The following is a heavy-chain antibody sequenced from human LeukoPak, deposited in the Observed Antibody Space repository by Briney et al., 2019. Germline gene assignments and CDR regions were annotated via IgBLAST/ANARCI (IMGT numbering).Heavy chain of an antibody. J-gene: IGHJ5*02. CDR1: GLAFSMYR. Sequence: PGRSLRPSCAPSGLAFSMYRMNWVRPAPAKGQEWVSSITSISSYIYYADSVKGRFTISRDNAKNSLYLQMNSLRAEDTAVDYCASSVLLWFGESRDWFDPWGQGTLVTVSS. D-gene: IGHD3-10*01. V-gene: IGHV3-21*01. CDR2: ITSISSYI. CDR3: ASSVLLWFGESRDWFDP.